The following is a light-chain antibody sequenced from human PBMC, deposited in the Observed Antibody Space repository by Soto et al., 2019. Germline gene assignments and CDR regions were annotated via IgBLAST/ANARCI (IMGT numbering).Light chain of an antibody. CDR2: GNS. J-gene: IGLJ1*01. V-gene: IGLV1-40*01. Sequence: VLAQPPPMSGAPGQRVPISFTGSSSKIGAGYDVHWYQQLPGTAPKLLIYGNSNRPSGVPDRFSGSKSGTSASLAITGLQAEDEADYYCSSFRSSSTSYVFGTGTKVTVL. CDR1: SSKIGAGYD. CDR3: SSFRSSSTSYV.